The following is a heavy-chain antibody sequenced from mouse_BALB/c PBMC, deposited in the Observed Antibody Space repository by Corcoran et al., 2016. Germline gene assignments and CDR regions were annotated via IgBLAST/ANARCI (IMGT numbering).Heavy chain of an antibody. D-gene: IGHD2-14*01. CDR3: GRVGYRYAMEC. V-gene: IGHV14-3*02. CDR1: GFNIKDTY. J-gene: IGHJ4*01. CDR2: IDPANGNT. Sequence: EVQLQQSGAELVKPGASVKLSCTASGFNIKDTYMHWVKQRPEQGLEWIGRIDPANGNTKYDPKFQGKATITADTSSNTAYLQLSSLTSEDTAVYYWGRVGYRYAMECWGQGTSVTVAS.